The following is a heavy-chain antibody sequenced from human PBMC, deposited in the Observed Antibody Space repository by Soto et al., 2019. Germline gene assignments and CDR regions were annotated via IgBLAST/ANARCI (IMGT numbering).Heavy chain of an antibody. J-gene: IGHJ4*02. Sequence: HVQLQESGPGPVTPSQTLSLSCTVSGVSITSGSYYWTWVRQSPGKGLEWIGSRYYSGNTYYNPYLNGRATISVDTSNNQFSLKLTSVTAADTAVYYCARGGYDTSGQTFIGWGPDCWGQGTLVTVSS. CDR2: RYYSGNT. CDR1: GVSITSGSYY. V-gene: IGHV4-30-4*01. D-gene: IGHD3-22*01. CDR3: ARGGYDTSGQTFIGWGPDC.